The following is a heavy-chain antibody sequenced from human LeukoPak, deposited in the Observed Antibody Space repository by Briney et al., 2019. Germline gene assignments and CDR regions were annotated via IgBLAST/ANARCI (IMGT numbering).Heavy chain of an antibody. Sequence: SETLSLTCTVSGGSISSYYWSWIRQPAGKGLELIGRIYTSGTTNYNPSLKSRVTMSVDTSKNQFSLKLSSVTAADTAVYYCARSPTGTGGWNWFDPWGQGTLVTVSS. CDR1: GGSISSYY. V-gene: IGHV4-4*07. CDR2: IYTSGTT. CDR3: ARSPTGTGGWNWFDP. J-gene: IGHJ5*02. D-gene: IGHD1-1*01.